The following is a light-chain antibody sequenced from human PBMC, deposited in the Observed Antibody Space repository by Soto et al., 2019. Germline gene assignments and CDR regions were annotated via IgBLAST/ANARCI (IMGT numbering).Light chain of an antibody. V-gene: IGKV1-39*01. CDR1: QSISSY. CDR3: QQSYRRRT. J-gene: IGKJ1*01. CDR2: AAS. Sequence: DIQMTQSPSSLSASVGDRVTITCRASQSISSYLNWYQQKPGKAPKLLIYAASSLQSGVPSRFSGSGSGTDFTLTISSLQPEDFATYYCQQSYRRRTFXQGTKVDIK.